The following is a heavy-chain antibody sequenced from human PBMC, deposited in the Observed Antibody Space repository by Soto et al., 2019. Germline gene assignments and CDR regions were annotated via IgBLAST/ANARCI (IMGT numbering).Heavy chain of an antibody. V-gene: IGHV3-33*01. CDR3: ARDSSFYGDIFDY. Sequence: GGSLRLSCAASGFTFSSYGMHWVRQAPGKGLEWVAVIWYDGSNKYYADSVKGRFTISRDNSKNTLYLQMNSLRAEDTAVYYCARDSSFYGDIFDYWGQGTLVTVSS. CDR1: GFTFSSYG. J-gene: IGHJ4*02. CDR2: IWYDGSNK. D-gene: IGHD4-17*01.